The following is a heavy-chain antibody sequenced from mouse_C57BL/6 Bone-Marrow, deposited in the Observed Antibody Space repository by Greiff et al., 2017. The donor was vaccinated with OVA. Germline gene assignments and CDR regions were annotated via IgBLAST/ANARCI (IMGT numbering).Heavy chain of an antibody. CDR3: ERRSDYDGAWFAY. Sequence: QVQLQQPGAELVKPGASVKLSCKASGYTFTSYWMHWVKQRPGQGLEWIGMIHPNSGSTNYNEKFKSKATLTVDKSSSTAYMQLSSLTSEDSAVYDCERRSDYDGAWFAYWGQGTLVTVSA. D-gene: IGHD2-4*01. CDR1: GYTFTSYW. V-gene: IGHV1-64*01. CDR2: IHPNSGST. J-gene: IGHJ3*01.